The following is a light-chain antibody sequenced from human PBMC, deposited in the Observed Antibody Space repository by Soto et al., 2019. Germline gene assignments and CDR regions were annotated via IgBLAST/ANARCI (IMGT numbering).Light chain of an antibody. Sequence: QSVLTQPRSASGSPGQSVTISCTGTSSDVGGYDYVSWYQHHPGKAPKLMIYEVTKRPSGVPDRFSGSKSGNTASLTVSGLQAEDEADYYCSSYAGSNIGVFGTGTKLTVL. J-gene: IGLJ1*01. CDR1: SSDVGGYDY. V-gene: IGLV2-8*01. CDR2: EVT. CDR3: SSYAGSNIGV.